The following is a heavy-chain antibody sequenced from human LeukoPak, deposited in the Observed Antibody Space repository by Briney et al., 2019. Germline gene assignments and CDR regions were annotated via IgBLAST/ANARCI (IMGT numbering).Heavy chain of an antibody. Sequence: SETLSLTCTVSGGSISSSSYYWGWIRQPPGKGLEWIGSIYYSGSTYYNPSLKSRVTISVDTSKNQFSLKLSSVTAADTAVYYCARTDYYDSSGYYPNFDYWGQGTLVTVSS. CDR3: ARTDYYDSSGYYPNFDY. CDR1: GGSISSSSYY. D-gene: IGHD3-22*01. J-gene: IGHJ4*02. CDR2: IYYSGST. V-gene: IGHV4-39*07.